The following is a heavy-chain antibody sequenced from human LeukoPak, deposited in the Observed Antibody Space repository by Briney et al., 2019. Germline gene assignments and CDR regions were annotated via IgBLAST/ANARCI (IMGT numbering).Heavy chain of an antibody. CDR1: GYTFTSYG. J-gene: IGHJ4*02. Sequence: GASVKVSCKASGYTFTSYGISWVRQAPGQGLEWMGWISAYNGNTNYAQKLQGRVTMTTDTSTSAAYMELRGLRSDDTAVYYCARTGYSTTTIPFDYWGQGTLVTVSS. CDR2: ISAYNGNT. V-gene: IGHV1-18*01. CDR3: ARTGYSTTTIPFDY. D-gene: IGHD5-12*01.